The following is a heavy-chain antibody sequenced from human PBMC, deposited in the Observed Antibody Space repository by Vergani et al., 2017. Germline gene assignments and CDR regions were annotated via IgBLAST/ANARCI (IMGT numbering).Heavy chain of an antibody. CDR2: ISAYNGNT. D-gene: IGHD3-10*01. J-gene: IGHJ4*02. CDR3: ARSCLELLWFGETQDAYFDY. CDR1: GYTFTSYG. Sequence: QVQLVQSGAEVKKPGASVKVSCKASGYTFTSYGISWVRQAPGQGLRWMGWISAYNGNTNYAQKLQCRVTMTTDTSTGTAYMELRSLRSDDTAVYYCARSCLELLWFGETQDAYFDYWGQGTLVTVSS. V-gene: IGHV1-18*01.